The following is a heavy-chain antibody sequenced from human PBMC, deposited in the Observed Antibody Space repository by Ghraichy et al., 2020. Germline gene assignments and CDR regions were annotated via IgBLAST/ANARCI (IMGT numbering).Heavy chain of an antibody. V-gene: IGHV4-34*01. CDR1: GGSFSGYY. CDR3: ARRFGYCSGGSCYSMRSNWFDP. CDR2: INHSGST. J-gene: IGHJ5*02. Sequence: SETLSLTCAVYGGSFSGYYWSWIRQPPGKGLEWIGEINHSGSTNYNPSLKSRVTISVDTSKNQFSLKLSSVTAADTAVYYCARRFGYCSGGSCYSMRSNWFDPWGQGTLVTVSS. D-gene: IGHD2-15*01.